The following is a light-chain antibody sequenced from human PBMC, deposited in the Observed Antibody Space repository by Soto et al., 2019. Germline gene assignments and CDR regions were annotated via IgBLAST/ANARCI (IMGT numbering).Light chain of an antibody. Sequence: DIVMTQSPLSLPVTPGEPASISCRSSQSLRHSNGYNYLDWYLQKPGQSPQLLIYLGSNRASGVPDRFSGGGSGTDFTLKISRVEAEDVGVYYCMQALQTPSMYTFGQGTKLEFK. V-gene: IGKV2-28*01. CDR3: MQALQTPSMYT. J-gene: IGKJ2*01. CDR2: LGS. CDR1: QSLRHSNGYNY.